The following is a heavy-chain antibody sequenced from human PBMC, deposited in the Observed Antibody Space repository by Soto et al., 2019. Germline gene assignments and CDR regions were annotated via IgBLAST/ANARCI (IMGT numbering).Heavy chain of an antibody. CDR1: GYTFTSYG. CDR3: ARDTAMALPDA. Sequence: ASVKVSCKASGYTFTSYGITWVRQAPGQGLEWMGWISAHNGNTKYAQKLQGRVTMTTDTSTSTAYMEVRSLRSDDTAVYYCARDTAMALPDAWGQGTLVTSPQ. D-gene: IGHD5-18*01. CDR2: ISAHNGNT. V-gene: IGHV1-18*01. J-gene: IGHJ4*02.